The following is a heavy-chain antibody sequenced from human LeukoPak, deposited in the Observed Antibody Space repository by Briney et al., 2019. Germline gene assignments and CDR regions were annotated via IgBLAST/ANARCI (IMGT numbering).Heavy chain of an antibody. V-gene: IGHV4-39*01. J-gene: IGHJ4*02. CDR2: FYYSGST. CDR1: GGSFSGNYY. CDR3: ARGRRDGYNLEYFDK. Sequence: PSETLSLTCAVSGGSFSGNYYWVWIRQPPGKGLQWIGSFYYSGSTYYNPSLKSRVTIYVDTSKNQFSLKLSSVTAADTAVYYCARGRRDGYNLEYFDKWGQGTLVTVSS. D-gene: IGHD5-24*01.